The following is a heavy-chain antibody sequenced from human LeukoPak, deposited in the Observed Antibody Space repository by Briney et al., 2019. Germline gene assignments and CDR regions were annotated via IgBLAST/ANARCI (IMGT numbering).Heavy chain of an antibody. CDR3: ARDRVDILTGYPERYFDY. CDR2: INPNSGGT. CDR1: GYTFTGYY. D-gene: IGHD3-9*01. Sequence: ASVKVSCKASGYTFTGYYMHWVRQAPGQGLEWMGWINPNSGGTNYAQKFQGRVTMTRDTSISTAYMELSRLRSDDTAVYYCARDRVDILTGYPERYFDYWGQGTLVTVSS. J-gene: IGHJ4*02. V-gene: IGHV1-2*02.